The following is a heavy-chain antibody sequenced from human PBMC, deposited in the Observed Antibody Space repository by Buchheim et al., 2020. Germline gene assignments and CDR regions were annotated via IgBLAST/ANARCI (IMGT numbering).Heavy chain of an antibody. V-gene: IGHV3-33*01. CDR3: ARDSVQLRTINWFDP. CDR2: IWYDGSNK. Sequence: QVQLVESGGGVVQPGRSLRLSCAASGFTFSSYGMHWVRQAPGKGLEWVAVIWYDGSNKYYADFVKGRFTISGDNSKNTLYLQMNSLRAEDTAVYYCARDSVQLRTINWFDPWGQGTL. CDR1: GFTFSSYG. J-gene: IGHJ5*02. D-gene: IGHD2-2*01.